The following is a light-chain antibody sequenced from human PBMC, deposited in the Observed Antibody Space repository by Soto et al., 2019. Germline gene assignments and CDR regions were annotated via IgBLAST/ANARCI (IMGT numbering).Light chain of an antibody. J-gene: IGKJ1*01. CDR3: QQYINWT. CDR2: GAS. CDR1: QSVNTN. Sequence: EIVMTQSPATLSVSPGERATLSCRASQSVNTNLAWYQQKPGQAPRLLIYGASTRAPGIPARFSGSGSGTEFTLTISSLQSEDLAVYYCQQYINWTFGQGTKMEIK. V-gene: IGKV3-15*01.